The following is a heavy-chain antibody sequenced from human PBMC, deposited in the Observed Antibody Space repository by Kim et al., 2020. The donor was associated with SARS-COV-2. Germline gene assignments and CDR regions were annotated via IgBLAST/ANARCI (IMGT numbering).Heavy chain of an antibody. CDR2: ISGSGGSA. CDR1: GFTFSSYA. D-gene: IGHD2-21*01. J-gene: IGHJ3*02. CDR3: ANMRYCGGDCYPPHDAFDI. Sequence: GGSLRLSCAASGFTFSSYAMSWVRQAPGKGLEWVSVISGSGGSASSADSVKGQFTISRDNSKNTLYLQMNSLRAEDTAVYYCANMRYCGGDCYPPHDAFDIWGQGTMVTVSS. V-gene: IGHV3-23*01.